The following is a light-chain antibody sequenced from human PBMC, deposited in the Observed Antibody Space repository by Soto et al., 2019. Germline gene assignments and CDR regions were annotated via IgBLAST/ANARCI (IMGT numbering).Light chain of an antibody. Sequence: QSVLTQPASVSGSPGQSITISCSGTNSDIGGYNYVSWYQQYPGKAPKLIIFEVSHRPSGVSNRFSGSKSGNTASLTISGLQAEDEADYYCSTYTITSTRVFGGGTKLTVL. CDR2: EVS. J-gene: IGLJ3*02. V-gene: IGLV2-14*01. CDR1: NSDIGGYNY. CDR3: STYTITSTRV.